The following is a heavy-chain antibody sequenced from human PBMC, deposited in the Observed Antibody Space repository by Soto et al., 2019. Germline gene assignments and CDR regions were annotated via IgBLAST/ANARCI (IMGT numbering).Heavy chain of an antibody. D-gene: IGHD6-19*01. Sequence: ASVKVSCKASGYSFTSYAMHWVRQAPGQRLEWMGWINAGNGNTKYSQKFQGRVTITRDTSASTAYMELSSLRSEDTAMYYCARAVAVPASXDYWGQGTLVTVSS. J-gene: IGHJ4*02. V-gene: IGHV1-3*01. CDR2: INAGNGNT. CDR1: GYSFTSYA. CDR3: ARAVAVPASXDY.